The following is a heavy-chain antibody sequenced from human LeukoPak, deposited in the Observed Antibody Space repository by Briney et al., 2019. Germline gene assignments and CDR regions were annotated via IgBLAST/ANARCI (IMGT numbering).Heavy chain of an antibody. CDR2: ISGSSGDR. J-gene: IGHJ4*02. V-gene: IGHV3-23*01. D-gene: IGHD3-10*01. CDR3: AKDAGGGSVSFHH. Sequence: GGSLRLSCAASGFTFSSYAMSWVRQAPGKGLEWVSAISGSSGDRYHADSVKGRFTISSDNSKNTLYLQMNSLRAEDTAVIYFAKDAGGGSVSFHHWGQGTLVTVSS. CDR1: GFTFSSYA.